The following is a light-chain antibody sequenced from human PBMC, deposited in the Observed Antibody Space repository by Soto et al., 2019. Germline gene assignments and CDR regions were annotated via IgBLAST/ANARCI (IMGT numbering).Light chain of an antibody. CDR3: QQSYSTAIT. J-gene: IGKJ5*01. CDR1: QSISSY. V-gene: IGKV1-39*01. CDR2: AAS. Sequence: DIQMTQSPSSLSASVGDRVTVTCRASQSISSYLNWYQQKPGKAPNLLIYAASNLQSGVPSRFSGSGSGTDFTLTISSLQPEDSATYYCQQSYSTAITFGQGTRLEIK.